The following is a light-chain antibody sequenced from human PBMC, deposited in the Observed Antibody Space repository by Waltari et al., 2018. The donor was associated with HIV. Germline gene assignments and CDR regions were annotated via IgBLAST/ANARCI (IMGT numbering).Light chain of an antibody. Sequence: QSVLTQPPSVSAAPGQKVTISCSGSSSNIGNNYLSLYQHLPGTAPKLLIYDNNKRPSGIPDRFSGSKSGTSATLGITGLQTGDEADYYCETWDSSLSAWVFGGGTKLTVL. CDR3: ETWDSSLSAWV. V-gene: IGLV1-51*01. J-gene: IGLJ3*02. CDR2: DNN. CDR1: SSNIGNNY.